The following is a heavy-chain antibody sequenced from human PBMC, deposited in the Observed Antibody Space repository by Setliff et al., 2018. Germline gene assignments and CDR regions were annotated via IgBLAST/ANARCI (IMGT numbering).Heavy chain of an antibody. CDR3: ARHRVGNSGYAIPILDF. J-gene: IGHJ4*02. V-gene: IGHV5-51*01. Sequence: GESLKISCKASGYSFTDYWIAWVRQMPGKGLEWMGIIYPSNSNIKYSPSFEAQITFSVDKSITTAYLQWSSLKASDTAIYYCARHRVGNSGYAIPILDFWGQGALVTVPQ. CDR1: GYSFTDYW. D-gene: IGHD5-12*01. CDR2: IYPSNSNI.